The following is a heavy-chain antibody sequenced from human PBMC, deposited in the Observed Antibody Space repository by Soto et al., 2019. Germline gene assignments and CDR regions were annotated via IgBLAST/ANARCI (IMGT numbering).Heavy chain of an antibody. Sequence: PGGSLRLSCAASGFTFSSYGRHWVRQAPGKGLEWVAVISYDGSNKYCADSVKGRFTISRDNSKNTLYLQMNSLRAEDTAVYYCAGWFGELLSTTMTLHWGQGTLVTVSS. J-gene: IGHJ4*02. CDR2: ISYDGSNK. V-gene: IGHV3-30*03. D-gene: IGHD3-10*01. CDR3: AGWFGELLSTTMTLH. CDR1: GFTFSSYG.